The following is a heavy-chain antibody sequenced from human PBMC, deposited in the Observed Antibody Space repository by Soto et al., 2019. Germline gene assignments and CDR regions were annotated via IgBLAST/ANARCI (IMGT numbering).Heavy chain of an antibody. D-gene: IGHD3-9*01. CDR1: GYTFTSYG. J-gene: IGHJ6*02. Sequence: ASVKVSCKASGYTFTSYGISWVRQAPGQGLEWMGWISAYNGNTNYAQKLQGRVTMTTDTSTSTAYMALRSLRSDDTAVYYCARAYDFLTGPDLYYYSYGLDVWGQGTTVTASS. V-gene: IGHV1-18*01. CDR2: ISAYNGNT. CDR3: ARAYDFLTGPDLYYYSYGLDV.